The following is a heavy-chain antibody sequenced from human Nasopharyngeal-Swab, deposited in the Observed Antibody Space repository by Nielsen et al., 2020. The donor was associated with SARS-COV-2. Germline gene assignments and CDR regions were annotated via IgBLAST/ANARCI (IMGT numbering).Heavy chain of an antibody. D-gene: IGHD1-1*01. Sequence: SETLSLTCAVYGGSFSGYYWSWIRQPPGKGLEWIGYIYYSGSTNYNPSLKSRATISVDTSKNQFSLKLSSVTAADTAVYYCAREVRRTYYYGMDVWGQGTTVTVSS. V-gene: IGHV4-59*01. J-gene: IGHJ6*02. CDR1: GGSFSGYY. CDR2: IYYSGST. CDR3: AREVRRTYYYGMDV.